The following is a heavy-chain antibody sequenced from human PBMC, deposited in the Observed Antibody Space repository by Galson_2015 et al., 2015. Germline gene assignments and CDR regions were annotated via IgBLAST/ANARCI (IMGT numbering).Heavy chain of an antibody. Sequence: SLRLSCAASGFTFDDYAMHWVRQAPGKGLEWVSGISWSSGSIGYADSVKGRFTISRDNAKNSLYLQMNSLRAEDTALYYCAKGGWGYYDSSGYSSAYFQHWGQGTLVTVSS. CDR2: ISWSSGSI. J-gene: IGHJ1*01. CDR3: AKGGWGYYDSSGYSSAYFQH. D-gene: IGHD3-22*01. V-gene: IGHV3-9*01. CDR1: GFTFDDYA.